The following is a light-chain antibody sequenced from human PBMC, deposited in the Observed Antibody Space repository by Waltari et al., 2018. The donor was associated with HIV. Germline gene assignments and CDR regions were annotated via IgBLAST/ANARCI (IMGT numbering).Light chain of an antibody. V-gene: IGLV2-14*03. J-gene: IGLJ3*02. CDR3: SSYASSFTLL. CDR1: SSDIGGFNS. CDR2: DVD. Sequence: QSALTQPAPVSGSPGQSITISCTGTSSDIGGFNSVHWYQQPPGKAPKLIIFDVDIRPSGISNRFSGSKSGNTASLTISGLQAEDEADYYCSSYASSFTLLFGGGTKLTVL.